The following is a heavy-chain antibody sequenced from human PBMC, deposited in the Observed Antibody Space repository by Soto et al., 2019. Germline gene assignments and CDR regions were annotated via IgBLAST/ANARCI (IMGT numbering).Heavy chain of an antibody. CDR1: GGSISSYY. V-gene: IGHV4-59*01. J-gene: IGHJ3*02. D-gene: IGHD3-22*01. Sequence: SETLSLTCTVSGGSISSYYWSWIRQPPGKGLEWIGDIYYSGSTNYNPSLKSRVTISVDTSKNQFSLKLSSVTAADTAVYYCAKGGYYDSSGYYSSVGPDDAFDIWGQGTMVTVSS. CDR2: IYYSGST. CDR3: AKGGYYDSSGYYSSVGPDDAFDI.